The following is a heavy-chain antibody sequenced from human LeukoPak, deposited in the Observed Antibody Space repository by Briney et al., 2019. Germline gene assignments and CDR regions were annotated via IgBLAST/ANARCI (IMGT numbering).Heavy chain of an antibody. V-gene: IGHV3-23*01. CDR1: GFTFSSYA. CDR3: AKGGYDPDYYFDY. Sequence: GGSLRLSCAASGFTFSSYAMSWVRQAPGKGLECISGFSGSGGSTYYADSVKGRFTISRDNSKNTLYLQMNSLRPEDTAFYYCAKGGYDPDYYFDYWGQGTLVSVSS. J-gene: IGHJ4*02. D-gene: IGHD3-16*01. CDR2: FSGSGGST.